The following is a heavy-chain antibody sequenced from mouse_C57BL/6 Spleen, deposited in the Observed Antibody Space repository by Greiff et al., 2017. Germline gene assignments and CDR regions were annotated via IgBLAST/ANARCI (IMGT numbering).Heavy chain of an antibody. CDR3: ARCYYSNYNYAMDY. CDR2: IYPSDSET. Sequence: QVQLQQPGAELVRPGSSVKLSCKASGYTFTSYWMDWVKQRPGQGLEWIGNIYPSDSETHYNQKFKDKATLTVDKSSSTAYMQLSSLTSEDSAVYYCARCYYSNYNYAMDYWGQGTSVTVSS. CDR1: GYTFTSYW. D-gene: IGHD2-5*01. J-gene: IGHJ4*01. V-gene: IGHV1-61*01.